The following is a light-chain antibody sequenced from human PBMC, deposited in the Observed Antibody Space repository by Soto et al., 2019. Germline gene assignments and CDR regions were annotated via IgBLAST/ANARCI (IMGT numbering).Light chain of an antibody. CDR2: DAS. Sequence: EIVLTQSPATLSLSPGERATLSCRASQSVRSYLAWYQQKPGQAPRLLIYDASNRATGIPARFSGSGSGTDFTLTISSLEPEDFAVYYCQQRSNWPSIGFGQGTRLEIQ. V-gene: IGKV3-11*01. J-gene: IGKJ5*01. CDR1: QSVRSY. CDR3: QQRSNWPSIG.